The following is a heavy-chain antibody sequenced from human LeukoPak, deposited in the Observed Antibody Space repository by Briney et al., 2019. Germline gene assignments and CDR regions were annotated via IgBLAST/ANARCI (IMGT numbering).Heavy chain of an antibody. J-gene: IGHJ3*02. CDR1: GFTVSSNY. V-gene: IGHV3-53*01. CDR3: AREAPTAEAGLRGDAFDI. D-gene: IGHD6-19*01. Sequence: GGSLRLSCAASGFTVSSNYMSWVRQAPGKGLEWVSVIYSGGSTYYADSVKGRFTISRDNSKNTLYLQMNSLRAEDTAVYYCAREAPTAEAGLRGDAFDIWGQGTMVTVSS. CDR2: IYSGGST.